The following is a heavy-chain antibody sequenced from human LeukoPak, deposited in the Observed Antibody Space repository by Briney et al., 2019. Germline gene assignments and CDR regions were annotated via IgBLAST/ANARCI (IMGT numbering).Heavy chain of an antibody. V-gene: IGHV4-30-2*01. CDR2: IYHSGST. CDR3: ARGAYSNPIDY. CDR1: GGSISSGGYY. Sequence: SETLSLTCTVSGGSISSGGYYWSWIRQPPGKGLEWIGYIYHSGSTNYNPSLKSRVTISVDRSKNQFSLKLSSVTAADTAVYYCARGAYSNPIDYWGQGTLVTVSS. D-gene: IGHD4-11*01. J-gene: IGHJ4*02.